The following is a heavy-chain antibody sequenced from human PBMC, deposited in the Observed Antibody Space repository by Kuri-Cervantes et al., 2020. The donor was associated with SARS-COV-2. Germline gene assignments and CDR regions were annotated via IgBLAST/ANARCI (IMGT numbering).Heavy chain of an antibody. CDR1: GYTFTGYY. Sequence: ASVKVSCKASGYTFTGYYMHWVRQAPGQGLEWMGWINPNSGGTNYAQKFQGRVTMTRDTSISTAYMELSSLRSEDTAVYYCATAPPFGYNWFDPWGQGTLVTVSS. V-gene: IGHV1-2*02. CDR3: ATAPPFGYNWFDP. CDR2: INPNSGGT. D-gene: IGHD3-10*01. J-gene: IGHJ5*02.